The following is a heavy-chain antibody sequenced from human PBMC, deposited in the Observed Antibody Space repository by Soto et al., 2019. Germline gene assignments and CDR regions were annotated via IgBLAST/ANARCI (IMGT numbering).Heavy chain of an antibody. CDR1: GDSVSSNSAA. Sequence: SQTLSLTCAISGDSVSSNSAAWNWIRQSPSRGLEWLGRTYYRSKWYNDYAVSVKSRITINPDTSKNQFSLQLNSVTPEDTAVYYCARDRDSSGWYYSYHYGMDVWGQGTTVTVSS. J-gene: IGHJ6*02. CDR3: ARDRDSSGWYYSYHYGMDV. CDR2: TYYRSKWYN. V-gene: IGHV6-1*01. D-gene: IGHD6-19*01.